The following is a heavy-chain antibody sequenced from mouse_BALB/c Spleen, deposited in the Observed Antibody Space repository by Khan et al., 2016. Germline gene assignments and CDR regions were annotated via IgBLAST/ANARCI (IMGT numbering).Heavy chain of an antibody. J-gene: IGHJ3*01. CDR1: GYSITSDYA. D-gene: IGHD2-10*02. Sequence: EVQLQESGPGLVKPSQSLSLTCTVTGYSITSDYAWNWIRQFPGNKLEWMGYISYSGSTSYNQSLKSRISITRDTSKNQFFLQLNSVTTEDTATDYCARRYGNYWFAYWGQGTLVTVSA. V-gene: IGHV3-2*02. CDR2: ISYSGST. CDR3: ARRYGNYWFAY.